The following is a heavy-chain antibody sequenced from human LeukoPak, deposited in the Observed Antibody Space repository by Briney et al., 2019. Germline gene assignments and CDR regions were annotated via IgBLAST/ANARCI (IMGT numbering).Heavy chain of an antibody. CDR1: GGSISSGSYY. V-gene: IGHV4-61*02. Sequence: SQTLSLTCTVSGGSISSGSYYWSWIRQPAGKGLEWIGRIYTSGSTNYNPSLKSRVTISVDTSKNQFSLQLNSVTPEDTAVYYCARDRISHSSGWLTPYFDYWGQGTLVTVSS. CDR2: IYTSGST. J-gene: IGHJ4*02. D-gene: IGHD6-19*01. CDR3: ARDRISHSSGWLTPYFDY.